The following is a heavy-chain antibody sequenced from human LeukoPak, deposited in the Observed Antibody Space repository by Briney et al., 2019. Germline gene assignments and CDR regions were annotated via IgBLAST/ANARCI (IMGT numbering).Heavy chain of an antibody. CDR1: GFTVSSFE. CDR2: ISSDGSTT. V-gene: IGHV3-48*03. J-gene: IGHJ4*02. CDR3: ARLREIPVFGVVTKSTSYFDY. Sequence: GGSLRLSCEASGFTVSSFEINWVRQAPGKGLEWVSYISSDGSTTSYADSVKGRFTISRDNAKNTLYLQMNSLRAEDTAVYYCARLREIPVFGVVTKSTSYFDYWGQGTLVTVSS. D-gene: IGHD3-3*01.